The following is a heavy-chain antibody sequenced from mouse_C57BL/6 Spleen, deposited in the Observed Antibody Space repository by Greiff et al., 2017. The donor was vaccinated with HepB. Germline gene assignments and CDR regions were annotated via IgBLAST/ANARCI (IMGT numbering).Heavy chain of an antibody. CDR1: GYAFSSSW. CDR2: IYPGDGDT. CDR3: ARGGWLPWYFDV. V-gene: IGHV1-82*01. J-gene: IGHJ1*03. D-gene: IGHD2-3*01. Sequence: QVQLKQSGPELVKPGASVKISCKASGYAFSSSWMNWVKQRPGKGLEWIGRIYPGDGDTNYNGKFKGKATLTADKSSSTAYMQLSSLTSEDSAVYFCARGGWLPWYFDVWGTGTTVTVSS.